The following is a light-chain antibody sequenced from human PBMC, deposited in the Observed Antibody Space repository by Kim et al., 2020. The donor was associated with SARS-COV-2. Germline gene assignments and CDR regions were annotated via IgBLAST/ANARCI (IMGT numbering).Light chain of an antibody. V-gene: IGLV3-1*01. CDR2: QHH. J-gene: IGLJ2*01. CDR3: QAWDSSTVI. Sequence: LSPGQPAPIPCSGDKLCATYASWYQQKPGPSPVLVIFQHHRRPSGIPERFSGSKSGNTATLTISGTQAMDEADYYCQAWDSSTVIFGGGTQLTVL. CDR1: KLCATY.